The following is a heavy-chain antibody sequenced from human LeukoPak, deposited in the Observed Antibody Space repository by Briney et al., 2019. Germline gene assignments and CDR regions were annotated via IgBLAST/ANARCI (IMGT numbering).Heavy chain of an antibody. V-gene: IGHV3-30-3*01. CDR2: ISYDGSNK. J-gene: IGHJ4*02. D-gene: IGHD6-13*01. Sequence: GRSLRLSCAASGFTFSSYAMHWVRQAPGKGLEWVAVISYDGSNKYYADSVKGRFTISRDNSKNTLYLQMNSLRAEDTAVYYCARDQQQLVIDYWGQGTLVTVSS. CDR1: GFTFSSYA. CDR3: ARDQQQLVIDY.